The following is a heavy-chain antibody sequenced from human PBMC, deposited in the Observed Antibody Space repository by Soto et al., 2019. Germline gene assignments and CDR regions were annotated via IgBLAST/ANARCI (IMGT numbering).Heavy chain of an antibody. J-gene: IGHJ6*03. CDR3: ARRARPDFWYMDV. V-gene: IGHV3-64*01. CDR2: ISSNGVGT. CDR1: GFTLSGYA. D-gene: IGHD6-6*01. Sequence: EVQLAESGGGLAQPGGSLRLSCAASGFTLSGYAMDWVRQAPGKGLEYVSGISSNGVGTYYANSVQGSFTISRDNSKNTVYLQMGSLRPEDMAVYYCARRARPDFWYMDVWGKGTTVTVSS.